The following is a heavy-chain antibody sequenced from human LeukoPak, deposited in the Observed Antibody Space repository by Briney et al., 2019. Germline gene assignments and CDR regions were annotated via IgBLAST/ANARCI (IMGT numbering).Heavy chain of an antibody. CDR2: IKPDGTTK. CDR1: GFPFSSYS. Sequence: GGSLRLSCAASGFPFSSYSMTWVRQAPGKGLEWVANIKPDGTTKFYVDSVKGRFTISRDNALNSLYLQMNSLRAEDSAIYYCARSIPYGTTWYGRSDYWGQGTLVTVSS. J-gene: IGHJ4*02. CDR3: ARSIPYGTTWYGRSDY. D-gene: IGHD6-13*01. V-gene: IGHV3-7*03.